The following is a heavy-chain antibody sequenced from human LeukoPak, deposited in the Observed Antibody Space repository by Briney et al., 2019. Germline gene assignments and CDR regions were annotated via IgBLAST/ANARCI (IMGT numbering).Heavy chain of an antibody. Sequence: ASVKVSCKASGYTFTSYGISWVRQAPGQGLEWMGWISAYNGNTNYAQKLQGRVTMTTDISTSTAYMELRSLRSDDTAVYYCARDHRRITIFGVVPRAPYYFDYWGQGTLVTVSS. V-gene: IGHV1-18*01. CDR2: ISAYNGNT. CDR3: ARDHRRITIFGVVPRAPYYFDY. J-gene: IGHJ4*02. D-gene: IGHD3-3*01. CDR1: GYTFTSYG.